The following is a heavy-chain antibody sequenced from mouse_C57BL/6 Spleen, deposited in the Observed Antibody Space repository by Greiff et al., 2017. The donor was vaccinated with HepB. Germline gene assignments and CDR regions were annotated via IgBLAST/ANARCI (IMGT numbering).Heavy chain of an antibody. CDR3: ARIPIPYYAMDY. CDR1: GFSLTSYG. V-gene: IGHV2-2*01. J-gene: IGHJ4*01. CDR2: IWSGGST. Sequence: QVHVKQSGPGLVQPSQSLSITCTVSGFSLTSYGVHWVRQSPGKGLEWLGVIWSGGSTDYNAAFISRLSISKDNSKSQVFFKMNSLQADDTAIYYCARIPIPYYAMDYWGQGTSVTVSS.